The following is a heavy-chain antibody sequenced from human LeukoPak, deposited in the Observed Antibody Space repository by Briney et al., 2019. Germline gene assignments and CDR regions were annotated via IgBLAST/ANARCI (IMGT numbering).Heavy chain of an antibody. V-gene: IGHV4-61*02. J-gene: IGHJ4*02. CDR1: GDSISSGSYY. CDR2: IYGRGGS. Sequence: SQTLSLTCTVSGDSISSGSYYWSWIRQPAGKGLEWIGRIYGRGGSNYNPSLKSRVTISIDKSKNQFSLKLSSVTAADTAVYYCARDDKNLGFDYWGQGTLVTVSS. CDR3: ARDDKNLGFDY.